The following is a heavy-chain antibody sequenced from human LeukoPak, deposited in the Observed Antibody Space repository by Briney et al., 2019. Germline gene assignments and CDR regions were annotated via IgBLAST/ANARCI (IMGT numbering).Heavy chain of an antibody. CDR2: IIPIFGTA. CDR1: GSTFSSYA. Sequence: ASVKVSCKASGSTFSSYAISWVRQAPGQGLEWMGGIIPIFGTANYAQKFQGRVTITTDESTSTAYMELSSLRSEDTAVYYCARVVDTAMVYYFDYWGQGTLVTVSS. CDR3: ARVVDTAMVYYFDY. J-gene: IGHJ4*02. V-gene: IGHV1-69*05. D-gene: IGHD5-18*01.